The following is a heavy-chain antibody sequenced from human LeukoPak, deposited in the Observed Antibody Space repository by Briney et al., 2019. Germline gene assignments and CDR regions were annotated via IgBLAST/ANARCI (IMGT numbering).Heavy chain of an antibody. CDR2: IKQDGSEK. CDR1: GFTFSSYW. Sequence: PGGSLRLSCAASGFTFSSYWMTWVRQAPGKGLEWVANIKQDGSEKYYVDSVKGRFTISRDNAKNSLYLQMNSLRAEDTAVYYCAKAYGSGSFYYNWFDPWGQGTLVTVSS. J-gene: IGHJ5*02. V-gene: IGHV3-7*03. CDR3: AKAYGSGSFYYNWFDP. D-gene: IGHD3-10*01.